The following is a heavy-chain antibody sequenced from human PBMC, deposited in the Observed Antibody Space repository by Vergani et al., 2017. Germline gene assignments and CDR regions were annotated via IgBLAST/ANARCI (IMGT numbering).Heavy chain of an antibody. CDR1: GSTFSSYA. J-gene: IGHJ4*02. CDR2: FSGSGGST. CDR3: AKGGGPALEAAGTGDY. V-gene: IGHV3-23*01. D-gene: IGHD6-13*01. Sequence: EVQLLESGGGLVQPGGPLRSSGAASGSTFSSYARGGSRQAPGKGLGWVPAFSGSGGSTHYADSVKGRFTIARDNSKNTLYLKMNSLRAEDTAVYYCAKGGGPALEAAGTGDYWGQGTLIAVSS.